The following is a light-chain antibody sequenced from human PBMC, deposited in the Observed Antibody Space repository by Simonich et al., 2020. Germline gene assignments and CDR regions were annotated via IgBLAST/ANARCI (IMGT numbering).Light chain of an antibody. CDR3: SSYTSSSTLV. J-gene: IGLJ2*01. CDR2: DVS. CDR1: VSAVGGYNY. Sequence: QSALTQPAPVSGSPGQSITISCTGTVSAVGGYNYVSWDQQHPGKAPKLMIYDVSKRPSGVSNRFSGSKSGNTASLTISGLQAEDEADYYCSSYTSSSTLVFGGGTKLTVL. V-gene: IGLV2-14*01.